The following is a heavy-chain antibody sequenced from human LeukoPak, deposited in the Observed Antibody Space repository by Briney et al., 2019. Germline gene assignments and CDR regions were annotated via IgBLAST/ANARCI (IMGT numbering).Heavy chain of an antibody. CDR2: ISSSGSTI. D-gene: IGHD1-26*01. CDR1: GFTFSSYE. V-gene: IGHV3-48*03. CDR3: ARDRAVGAPQGSDY. Sequence: PGGSLRLSCAASGFTFSSYEMNWVRQAPGKGLEWVSYISSSGSTIYYADSVKGRFTISRDNAKNTLYLQMNSLRAEDTAVYYCARDRAVGAPQGSDYWGQGTLVTVSS. J-gene: IGHJ4*02.